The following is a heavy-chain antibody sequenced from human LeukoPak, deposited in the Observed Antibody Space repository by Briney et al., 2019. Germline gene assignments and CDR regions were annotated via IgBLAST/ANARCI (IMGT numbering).Heavy chain of an antibody. J-gene: IGHJ4*02. CDR2: IHYSGST. CDR1: GGSVSSGSYY. CDR3: ARAGSYIDSSGYYTYYFDY. V-gene: IGHV4-61*01. Sequence: SETLSLTCTVSGGSVSSGSYYWSWIRQPPGKGLEWIGYIHYSGSTNYNPSLKSRVTISVDTSKNQFSLKLSSVTAADTAVYYCARAGSYIDSSGYYTYYFDYWGQGTLVTVSS. D-gene: IGHD3-22*01.